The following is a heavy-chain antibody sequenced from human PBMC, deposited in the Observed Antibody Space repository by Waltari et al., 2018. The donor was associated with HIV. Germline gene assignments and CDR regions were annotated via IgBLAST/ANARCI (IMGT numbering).Heavy chain of an antibody. CDR1: GGTFSSYA. J-gene: IGHJ6*02. Sequence: QVQLVQSGAEVKKPGSSVKVSCKASGGTFSSYAISWVRQAPGQGLEWMGGIIPIFGTANYAQRVQVRVTITADESTSTAYMELSSLRSEDTAVYYWARVRGSDYGDYDEGRPSPYGMDVWGQGTTVTVSS. D-gene: IGHD4-17*01. V-gene: IGHV1-69*01. CDR2: IIPIFGTA. CDR3: ARVRGSDYGDYDEGRPSPYGMDV.